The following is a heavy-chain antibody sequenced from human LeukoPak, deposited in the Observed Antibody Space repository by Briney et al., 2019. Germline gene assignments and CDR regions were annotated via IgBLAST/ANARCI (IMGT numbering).Heavy chain of an antibody. D-gene: IGHD5-18*01. V-gene: IGHV4-30-4*08. CDR1: GGSISSGDYY. CDR3: ARDQDTAMVTKLDY. J-gene: IGHJ4*02. CDR2: IYYSGST. Sequence: SQTLSLTCTVSGGSISSGDYYWSWIRQPPGKGLEWIGYIYYSGSTYYNPSLKSRVTISVDTSKNQFSLKLSSVTAADTAVYYCARDQDTAMVTKLDYWGQGTLVTVSS.